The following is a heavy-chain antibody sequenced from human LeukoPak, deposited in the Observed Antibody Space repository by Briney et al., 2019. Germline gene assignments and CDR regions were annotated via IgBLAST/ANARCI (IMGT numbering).Heavy chain of an antibody. D-gene: IGHD1-26*01. J-gene: IGHJ4*02. Sequence: GGSLRLSCAASGFTFSSYAMSWVRQAPGKGLEWVSAISGSGGSTYYADSVKGRFTISRDNSKNTLCLQMNSLSAEDTAVYYCAREVGGSSYFDYWGQGTQVTVSS. V-gene: IGHV3-23*01. CDR3: AREVGGSSYFDY. CDR1: GFTFSSYA. CDR2: ISGSGGST.